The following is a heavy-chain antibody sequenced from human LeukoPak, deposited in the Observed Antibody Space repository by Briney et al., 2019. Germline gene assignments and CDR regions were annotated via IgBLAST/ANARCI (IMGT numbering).Heavy chain of an antibody. CDR3: AKQGPGYCGSTSCYGVDY. CDR1: GYTFTSYA. D-gene: IGHD2-2*01. J-gene: IGHJ4*02. CDR2: INTNTGNP. Sequence: ASVKVSCKASGYTFTSYAMNWVRQAPGQGLEWMGWINTNTGNPTYAQGFTGRFVFSLDTPVSTAYLQISSLKAEDTAVYYCAKQGPGYCGSTSCYGVDYWGQGTLVTVSS. V-gene: IGHV7-4-1*02.